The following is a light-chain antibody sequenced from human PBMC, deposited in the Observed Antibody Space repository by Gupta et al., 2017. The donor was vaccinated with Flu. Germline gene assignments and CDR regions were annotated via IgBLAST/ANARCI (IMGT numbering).Light chain of an antibody. CDR1: NIGAKS. CDR2: DST. CDR3: QVWDSNSDVI. V-gene: IGLV3-21*02. Sequence: SYVLTQPPSVSVAPGQTARITRGGNNIGAKSVVWYQQRPGQAPVMVVYDSTDRPSGIPARFSGSNSGNTATLTISRVEAGDEADYYCQVWDSNSDVIFGGGTKVTVL. J-gene: IGLJ2*01.